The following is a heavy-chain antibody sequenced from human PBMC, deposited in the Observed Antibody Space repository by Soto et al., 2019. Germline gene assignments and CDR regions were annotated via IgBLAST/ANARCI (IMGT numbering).Heavy chain of an antibody. V-gene: IGHV3-23*01. CDR3: APHVHCSSGSCHYDAFDI. D-gene: IGHD2-15*01. Sequence: EVQLLESGGGLVQPGESLRLSCAFSGFIFGNYMMTWVRQAPGKGLEWVSTIRDGGESTYYADSVKGRFTISRDNSKNTLTFQMDSLGVKDTAVYYCAPHVHCSSGSCHYDAFDIRGQGTMVTVSS. CDR2: IRDGGEST. CDR1: GFIFGNYM. J-gene: IGHJ3*02.